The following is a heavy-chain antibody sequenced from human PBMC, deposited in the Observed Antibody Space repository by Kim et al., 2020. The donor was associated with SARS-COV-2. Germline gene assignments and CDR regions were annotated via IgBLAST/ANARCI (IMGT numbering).Heavy chain of an antibody. J-gene: IGHJ4*02. CDR3: VKSGIAAAAGYFDY. CDR2: TRNKANSYTT. Sequence: GGSLRLSCAASGFTFSNHYMNWVRQAPGKGLEWVGRTRNKANSYTTEYAASVKGRFTISRDDSKNSLYLQMNSLKTEDSAVYYCVKSGIAAAAGYFDYWGQGTLVTVSS. V-gene: IGHV3-72*01. D-gene: IGHD6-13*01. CDR1: GFTFSNHY.